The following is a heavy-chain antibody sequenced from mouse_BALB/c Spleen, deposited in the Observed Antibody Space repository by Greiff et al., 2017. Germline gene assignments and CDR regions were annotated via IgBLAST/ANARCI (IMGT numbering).Heavy chain of an antibody. CDR2: IYPGSGST. D-gene: IGHD3-1*01. CDR3: TRLGGYGAMDY. V-gene: IGHV1S22*01. CDR1: GYTFTSYW. J-gene: IGHJ4*01. Sequence: LQQPGSELVRPGASVKLSCKASGYTFTSYWMHWVKQRHGQGLEWIGNIYPGSGSTNYDEKFKSKGTLTVDTSSSTAYMHLSSLTSEDSAVYYCTRLGGYGAMDYWGQGTSVTVSS.